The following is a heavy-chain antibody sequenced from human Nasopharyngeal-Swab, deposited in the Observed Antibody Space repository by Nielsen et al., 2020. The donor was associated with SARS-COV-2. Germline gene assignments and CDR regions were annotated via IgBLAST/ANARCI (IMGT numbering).Heavy chain of an antibody. CDR2: INSVSSST. CDR3: ARDLLGYFDRLSSADAFDI. V-gene: IGHV3-11*06. D-gene: IGHD3-9*01. J-gene: IGHJ3*02. Sequence: GESLKISCAASGFSFSDYYMSWIRQAPGKGLEWVSYINSVSSSTDYADSVKGRFTISRDNAKNSLYLQMNSLSAEDTAVYYCARDLLGYFDRLSSADAFDIWGQGTMVTVSS. CDR1: GFSFSDYY.